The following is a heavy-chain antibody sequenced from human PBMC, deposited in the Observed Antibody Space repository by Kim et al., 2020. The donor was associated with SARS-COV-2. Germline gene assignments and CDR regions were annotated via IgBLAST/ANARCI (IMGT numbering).Heavy chain of an antibody. Sequence: SGPTLVNPTQTLTLTCTFSGFSLTTRDMCVTWIRQPPGKALEWLARIDWDNDKFYSTSLKTRLTISRDTSKNQVVLTMTNMDPVDTATYYCARRRGARQQGGYFDYWGQGTLVTVSS. D-gene: IGHD2-15*01. CDR3: ARRRGARQQGGYFDY. V-gene: IGHV2-70*17. J-gene: IGHJ4*02. CDR2: IDWDNDK. CDR1: GFSLTTRDMC.